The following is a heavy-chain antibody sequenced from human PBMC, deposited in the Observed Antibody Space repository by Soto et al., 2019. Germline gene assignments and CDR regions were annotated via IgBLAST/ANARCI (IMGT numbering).Heavy chain of an antibody. CDR1: GFTFSSYA. V-gene: IGHV3-30-3*01. CDR3: ARSHFASVAGTGFYYYYYGMDV. J-gene: IGHJ6*02. CDR2: ISYDGSNK. Sequence: PGGSLRVSCAASGFTFSSYAMHWVRQAPGKGLEWVAVISYDGSNKYYADSVKGRFTISRDNSKNTLYLQMNSLRAEDTAVYYCARSHFASVAGTGFYYYYYGMDVWGQGTTVTVSS. D-gene: IGHD6-19*01.